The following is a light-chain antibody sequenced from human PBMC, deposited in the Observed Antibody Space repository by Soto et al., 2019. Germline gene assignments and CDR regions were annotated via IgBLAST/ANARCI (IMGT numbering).Light chain of an antibody. CDR1: SSDVGGYDY. Sequence: QSVLTQPASVSGSPGQSITISCTGTSSDVGGYDYVSWYQQYPDKAPKLLIYNVNNRPSGVSLRFSGSNSGNTASLTISGLLPEDEADYYCTSFTIIHTYVFGNGTKLTVL. CDR3: TSFTIIHTYV. J-gene: IGLJ1*01. CDR2: NVN. V-gene: IGLV2-14*01.